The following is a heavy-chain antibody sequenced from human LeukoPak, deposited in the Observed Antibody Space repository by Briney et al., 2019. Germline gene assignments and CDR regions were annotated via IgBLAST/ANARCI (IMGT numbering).Heavy chain of an antibody. J-gene: IGHJ4*02. V-gene: IGHV3-48*01. Sequence: GGSLRLSCAASGFTFSNYRMNWVRQAPGKGLEWVSSISSSSSTIYYADSVKGRFTISRDNAKNSLYLQMNSLRAEDTAVYYCARSWGSFTFDYWGQGTLVTVSS. D-gene: IGHD3-16*01. CDR3: ARSWGSFTFDY. CDR1: GFTFSNYR. CDR2: ISSSSSTI.